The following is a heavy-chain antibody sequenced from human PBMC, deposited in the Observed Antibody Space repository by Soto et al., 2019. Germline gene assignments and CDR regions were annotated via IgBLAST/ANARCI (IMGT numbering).Heavy chain of an antibody. D-gene: IGHD6-19*01. V-gene: IGHV1-69*13. CDR1: GGTFSSYA. Sequence: SVKVSCKASGGTFSSYAISWVRQAPGQGLEWMGGIIPIFGAANYAQKFQGRVTITADESTSTAYMELSSLRSEDTAVYYCARDMYSSGWNDAFDIWGQGTMVTVSS. J-gene: IGHJ3*02. CDR3: ARDMYSSGWNDAFDI. CDR2: IIPIFGAA.